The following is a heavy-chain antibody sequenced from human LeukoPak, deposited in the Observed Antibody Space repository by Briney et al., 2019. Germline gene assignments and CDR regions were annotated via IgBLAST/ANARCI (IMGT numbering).Heavy chain of an antibody. Sequence: SETLSLTCTASGGSISSYYWSWIRQPPGKGLEWIGYIYYSGSTNYNPSLKSRVTISVDTSKNQFSLKLSSVTAADTAVYYCARHHRGYDILTGYYGDYFDYWGQGTLVTVSS. CDR2: IYYSGST. CDR3: ARHHRGYDILTGYYGDYFDY. D-gene: IGHD3-9*01. CDR1: GGSISSYY. V-gene: IGHV4-59*08. J-gene: IGHJ4*02.